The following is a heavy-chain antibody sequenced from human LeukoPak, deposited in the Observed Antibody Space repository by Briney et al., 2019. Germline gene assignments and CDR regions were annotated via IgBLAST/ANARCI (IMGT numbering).Heavy chain of an antibody. D-gene: IGHD2-8*01. J-gene: IGHJ3*02. V-gene: IGHV3-66*02. CDR3: ARDRCTNGVCYGAFDI. CDR2: IYSGGST. CDR1: GFTVSSNC. Sequence: GGSLRLSCAASGFTVSSNCMTWVRQAPGKGLEWVSVIYSGGSTYYADSVKGRFTISRDNSKNTLYLQMNSLRAEDTAVFYCARDRCTNGVCYGAFDIWGPGTMVTVSS.